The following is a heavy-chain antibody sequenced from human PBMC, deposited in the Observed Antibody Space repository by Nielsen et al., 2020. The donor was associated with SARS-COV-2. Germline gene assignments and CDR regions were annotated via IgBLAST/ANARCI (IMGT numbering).Heavy chain of an antibody. CDR2: INTNTGNP. J-gene: IGHJ4*02. V-gene: IGHV7-4-1*02. Sequence: ASVKVSCKASGFTFTSYHIQWVRQAPGQGLEWMGWINTNTGNPTYAQGFTGRFVFSLDTSVSTAYLQISSLKAEDTAVYYCARDAGYDSLTGYYESQHYWGQGTLVTVSS. CDR1: GFTFTSYH. D-gene: IGHD3-9*01. CDR3: ARDAGYDSLTGYYESQHY.